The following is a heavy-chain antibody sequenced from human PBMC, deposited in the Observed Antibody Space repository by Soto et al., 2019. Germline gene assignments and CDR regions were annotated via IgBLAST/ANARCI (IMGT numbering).Heavy chain of an antibody. CDR1: GFTFSSHG. CDR2: LSRGGGTT. D-gene: IGHD6-6*01. CDR3: AKDGQYRTDGFDV. V-gene: IGHV3-23*01. J-gene: IGHJ3*01. Sequence: EAQLLESGGDWAQPGGSLRLSCAASGFTFSSHGMSWVRQAPGKGLEWIAGLSRGGGTTYYADSVKGRFTISRDNSKNVLDLIMNSLKVEDTDLYYCAKDGQYRTDGFDVWGQGTMVTVSS.